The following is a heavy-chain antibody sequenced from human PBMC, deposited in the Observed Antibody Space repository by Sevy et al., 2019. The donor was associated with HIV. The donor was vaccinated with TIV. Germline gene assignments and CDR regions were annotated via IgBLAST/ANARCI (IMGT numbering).Heavy chain of an antibody. CDR3: ARERFYGDYVFDY. J-gene: IGHJ4*02. CDR2: ISYDGSNK. Sequence: GGSLGLSCAASGFTFSSYAMHWVRQAPGKGLEWVAVISYDGSNKYYADSVKGRFTISRDNSKNTLYLQMNSLRAEDTAVYYCARERFYGDYVFDYWGQGTLVTVSS. V-gene: IGHV3-30-3*01. D-gene: IGHD4-17*01. CDR1: GFTFSSYA.